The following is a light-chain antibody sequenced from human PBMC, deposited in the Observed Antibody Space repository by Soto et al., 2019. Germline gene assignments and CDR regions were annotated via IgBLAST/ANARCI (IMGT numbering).Light chain of an antibody. CDR2: EVS. CDR3: CSYVNGGTYV. J-gene: IGLJ1*01. CDR1: SSDVGGYNY. Sequence: QSALTQPASVSGSPGQSITISCTGTSSDVGGYNYVSWYQQHPGKAPKLMIYEVSNRPSGVSNRFSGSKSGNTASLTISGLQAEDEADYYCCSYVNGGTYVFGAGTKLTVL. V-gene: IGLV2-14*01.